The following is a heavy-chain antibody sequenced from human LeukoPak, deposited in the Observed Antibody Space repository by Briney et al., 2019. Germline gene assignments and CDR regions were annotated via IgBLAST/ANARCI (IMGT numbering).Heavy chain of an antibody. V-gene: IGHV3-23*01. J-gene: IGHJ6*02. CDR3: GKRELWHGSGEDA. CDR2: ISGSGDRT. Sequence: GGSLRLSCAASGFTFNIYAMSWFRQTPGKVLEWVSAISGSGDRTYYAESVKGRFSISRDNSKNTLYLQMHSLRAEDTAVYYCGKRELWHGSGEDAWGQGTTVTVSS. CDR1: GFTFNIYA. D-gene: IGHD3-10*01.